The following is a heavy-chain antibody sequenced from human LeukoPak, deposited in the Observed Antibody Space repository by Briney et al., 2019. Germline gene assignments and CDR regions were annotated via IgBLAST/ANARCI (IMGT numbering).Heavy chain of an antibody. CDR2: ISTTGNTI. CDR1: GFTFSDNY. J-gene: IGHJ4*02. V-gene: IGHV3-11*01. CDR3: ARVSSTAFDH. D-gene: IGHD1-26*01. Sequence: GSLRLSCAASGFTFSDNYMSWIRQAPGKGLEWVSYISTTGNTIYYADSVKGRFTISRDNAKNSLYLQMNSLRAEDTAVYYCARVSSTAFDHWGQGTLVTVSS.